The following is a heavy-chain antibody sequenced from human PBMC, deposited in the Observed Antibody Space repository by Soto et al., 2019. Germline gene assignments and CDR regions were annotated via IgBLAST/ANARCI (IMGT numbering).Heavy chain of an antibody. J-gene: IGHJ4*02. D-gene: IGHD1-1*01. CDR2: SSAHNGNT. CDR3: ARGRYGDY. CDR1: GYAFTTYG. V-gene: IGHV1-18*01. Sequence: QVHLVQSGAEVKKPGASVKVSCQGSGYAFTTYGIIWVRQATGQGLEWMGWSSAHNGNTNYAQKLQGRVTVTRDTSTSTAYMELRSLRYDDTAVYYSARGRYGDYWGQGALVTVSS.